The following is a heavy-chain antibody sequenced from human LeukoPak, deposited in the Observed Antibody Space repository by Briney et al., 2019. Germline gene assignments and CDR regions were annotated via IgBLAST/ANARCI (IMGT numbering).Heavy chain of an antibody. CDR2: INPNSGGT. CDR1: GYTFTGYY. CDR3: ASSIAAAGVFDY. V-gene: IGHV1-2*02. Sequence: SVKVSCKASGYTFTGYYMHWVRQAPGQGLEWMGWINPNSGGTNYAQKFQGRVTMTRGTSISTAYMELSRLRSDDTAVYYCASSIAAAGVFDYWGQGTLVTVSS. D-gene: IGHD6-13*01. J-gene: IGHJ4*02.